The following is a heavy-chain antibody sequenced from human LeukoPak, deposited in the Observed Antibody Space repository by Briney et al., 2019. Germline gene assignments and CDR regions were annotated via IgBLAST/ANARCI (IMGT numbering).Heavy chain of an antibody. CDR1: GFTFSNYW. J-gene: IGHJ4*02. D-gene: IGHD4-11*01. Sequence: QPGGSLRLSCAVSGFTFSNYWMHWVRQVPGKGLVWVSRINSDGSGATYADSVKGRFTISRDNAKNTLYLQMNSLRAEDTAVYYCARDPPVTTVTYDYWGQGTLVTVSS. CDR3: ARDPPVTTVTYDY. V-gene: IGHV3-74*01. CDR2: INSDGSGA.